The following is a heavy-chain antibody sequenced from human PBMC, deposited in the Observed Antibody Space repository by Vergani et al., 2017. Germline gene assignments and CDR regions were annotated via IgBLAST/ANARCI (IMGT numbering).Heavy chain of an antibody. CDR2: ISWNSGSI. V-gene: IGHV3-9*01. CDR1: GFTFDDYA. D-gene: IGHD3-10*01. Sequence: EVQLVESGGGLVQPGRSLRLSCAASGFTFDDYAMHWVRQAPGKGLEWVSGISWNSGSIGYADSVKGRFTISRDNAKNSLYLQMNSLRAEDTAVYYCAKDLVRVIRPSTFDYWGQGTLVTVSS. CDR3: AKDLVRVIRPSTFDY. J-gene: IGHJ4*02.